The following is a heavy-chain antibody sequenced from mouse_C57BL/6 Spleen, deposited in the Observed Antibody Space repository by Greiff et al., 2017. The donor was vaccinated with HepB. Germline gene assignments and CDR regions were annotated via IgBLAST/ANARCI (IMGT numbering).Heavy chain of an antibody. Sequence: QVQLQQPGAELVMPGASVKLSCKASGYTFTSYWMHWVKQRPGQGLEWIGEIDPSDSHTNYNQKFKGKSTLTVDKSSSTAYMQLSSLTSEDSAVYYCARHEGYFDVWGTGTTVTVSS. J-gene: IGHJ1*03. CDR3: ARHEGYFDV. V-gene: IGHV1-69*01. CDR1: GYTFTSYW. CDR2: IDPSDSHT.